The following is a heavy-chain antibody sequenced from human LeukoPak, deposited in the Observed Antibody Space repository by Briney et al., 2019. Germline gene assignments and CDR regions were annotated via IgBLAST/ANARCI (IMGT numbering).Heavy chain of an antibody. D-gene: IGHD6-13*01. CDR1: GFTFSSYS. J-gene: IGHJ6*02. CDR3: ARDGGYSTLVEIYYYYGMDV. V-gene: IGHV3-21*01. Sequence: PGGALRLSCAASGFTFSSYSMNWVRQAPGKGLEWVSSISSSSSYIYYADSVKGRFTISRDNAKNSLYLQMNSLRAEDTAVYYCARDGGYSTLVEIYYYYGMDVWGQGTTVTVSS. CDR2: ISSSSSYI.